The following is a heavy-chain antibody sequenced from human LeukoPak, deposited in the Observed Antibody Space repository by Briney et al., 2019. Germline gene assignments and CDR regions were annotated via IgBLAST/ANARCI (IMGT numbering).Heavy chain of an antibody. CDR3: ARSSGTTSLYYGMDV. J-gene: IGHJ6*02. V-gene: IGHV5-51*01. D-gene: IGHD1-7*01. CDR2: IYPGDSDT. CDR1: GYSFTSYW. Sequence: KVGESLKISCKGSGYSFTSYWIGWVRQMPGKGLEWKDIIYPGDSDTRYSPSFQGRVTISADKSITTAYLQWSSLKASDTAIYYCARSSGTTSLYYGMDVWGQGTTVTVSS.